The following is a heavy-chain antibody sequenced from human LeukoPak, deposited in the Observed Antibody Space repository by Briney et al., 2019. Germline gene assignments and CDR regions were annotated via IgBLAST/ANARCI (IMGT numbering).Heavy chain of an antibody. D-gene: IGHD6-13*01. J-gene: IGHJ5*02. CDR1: GGSFSAYY. CDR3: ATCAPRDSGSWFWFDP. V-gene: IGHV4-34*01. CDR2: INHSGST. Sequence: SETLSLTCAIYGGSFSAYYWNWIRQPPGKGLEWIGEINHSGSTNYNPSLKSRVTISVDTSKNQFSLKLSSVTAADTAVYYCATCAPRDSGSWFWFDPWGQGTLVTVSS.